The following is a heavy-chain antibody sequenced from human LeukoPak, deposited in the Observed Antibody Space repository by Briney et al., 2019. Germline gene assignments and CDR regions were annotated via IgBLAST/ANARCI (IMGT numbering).Heavy chain of an antibody. CDR2: ISWNSGNI. J-gene: IGHJ6*03. D-gene: IGHD2/OR15-2a*01. CDR1: GFTFDDYA. Sequence: GGSLRLSCAGSGFTFDDYAVHWVRQTPGKGLEWVSGISWNSGNIAYADFVGGRFTISRDNAKNSLSLQMNSLSDEDTDVYYCAKDAYGGATFFYYMDVWGKGTTVTVSS. CDR3: AKDAYGGATFFYYMDV. V-gene: IGHV3-9*01.